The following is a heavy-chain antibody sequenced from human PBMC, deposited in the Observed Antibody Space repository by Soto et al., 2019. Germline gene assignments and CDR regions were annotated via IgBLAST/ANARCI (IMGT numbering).Heavy chain of an antibody. J-gene: IGHJ4*02. CDR3: ARGPGGPDGPGDY. CDR2: INAGNGNT. Sequence: QVQLVQSGAEVKKPGASVKVSCKASVYTFTSYAMHWVRQAPGQRLEWMGWINAGNGNTKYSQKFQGRDTITRDTSASTAYMELSSLRSEDTAVYYCARGPGGPDGPGDYWGKGTLVTVSS. D-gene: IGHD2-15*01. CDR1: VYTFTSYA. V-gene: IGHV1-3*01.